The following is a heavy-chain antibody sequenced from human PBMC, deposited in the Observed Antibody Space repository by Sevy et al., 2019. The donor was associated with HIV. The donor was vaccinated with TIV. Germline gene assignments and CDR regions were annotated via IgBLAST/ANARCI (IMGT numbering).Heavy chain of an antibody. V-gene: IGHV3-21*01. CDR2: ISGRSSYI. CDR1: GFTFSDYY. Sequence: GGSLRLSCAASGFTFSDYYMNWVRQAPGKGIEWVSSISGRSSYIHYAHSVRGRFTISRDNAKNSLYLQMNSLRVDDTAVYFCARDGGCSSTSCLLYFDSWGQGALVTVSS. CDR3: ARDGGCSSTSCLLYFDS. J-gene: IGHJ4*02. D-gene: IGHD2-2*01.